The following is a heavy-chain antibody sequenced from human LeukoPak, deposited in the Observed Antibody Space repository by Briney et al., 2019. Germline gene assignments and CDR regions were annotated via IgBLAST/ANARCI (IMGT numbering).Heavy chain of an antibody. CDR3: ARASCTYYYDSRAFDI. Sequence: GGSLRLSCAASGFTFSNYWMNWVRQAPGKGLEWVAKIKEDGSERYYVDSVKGRITISRDNAKNSLYLQVNSLRAEDTAMYYCARASCTYYYDSRAFDIRGQGTMVTVSS. V-gene: IGHV3-7*04. D-gene: IGHD3-22*01. CDR1: GFTFSNYW. J-gene: IGHJ3*02. CDR2: IKEDGSER.